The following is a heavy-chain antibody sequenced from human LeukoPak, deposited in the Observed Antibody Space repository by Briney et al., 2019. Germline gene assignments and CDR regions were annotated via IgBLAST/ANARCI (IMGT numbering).Heavy chain of an antibody. J-gene: IGHJ4*02. D-gene: IGHD3-10*01. CDR1: GSTFSRYG. Sequence: GGSLRLSCAASGSTFSRYGMHWVRQAPGTGLESVSAITSNGGSTYYANSVKGRFTISRDNSRNTLYLQVGSLRPEDMAVYYCARYSGSGLDYWGQGTLVTVTS. V-gene: IGHV3-64*01. CDR3: ARYSGSGLDY. CDR2: ITSNGGST.